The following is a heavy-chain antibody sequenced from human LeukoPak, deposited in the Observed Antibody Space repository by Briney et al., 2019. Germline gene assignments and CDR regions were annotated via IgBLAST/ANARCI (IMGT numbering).Heavy chain of an antibody. CDR1: GFTFSSYA. CDR3: ARVDYYDSSGQGGWFDP. Sequence: TGGSLRLSCAASGFTFSSYAMSWVRQAPGKGLEWVSAISGSGGSTYYADSVKGRFTISRDNSKNTLYLQMNSLRAEDTAVYYCARVDYYDSSGQGGWFDPWGQGTLVTVSS. D-gene: IGHD3-22*01. CDR2: ISGSGGST. J-gene: IGHJ5*02. V-gene: IGHV3-23*01.